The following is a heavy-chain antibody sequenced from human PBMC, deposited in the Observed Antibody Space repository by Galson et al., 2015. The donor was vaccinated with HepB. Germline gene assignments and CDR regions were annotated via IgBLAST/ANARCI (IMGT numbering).Heavy chain of an antibody. Sequence: SLRLSCAASGFTFSTYSMNWVRQAPGKGLEWVAFITRTSNTIYYADSVKGRFTISRDNARNSLYLQMNSLRDEDTAVYYCARDPGDLGESVWYYFDHWGPGTPVTVSS. J-gene: IGHJ4*02. V-gene: IGHV3-48*02. D-gene: IGHD6-19*01. CDR3: ARDPGDLGESVWYYFDH. CDR1: GFTFSTYS. CDR2: ITRTSNTI.